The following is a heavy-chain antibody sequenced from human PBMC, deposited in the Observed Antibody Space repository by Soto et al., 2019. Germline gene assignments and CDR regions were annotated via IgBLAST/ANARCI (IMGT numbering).Heavy chain of an antibody. CDR3: ASTNYGSGSYHLDY. CDR1: CVTFASYC. CDR2: ISAYNSNT. V-gene: IGHV1-18*04. Sequence: ASVKVSCNASCVTFASYCISWVLHPLGQGLEWMGWISAYNSNTNYAQKLQGRVTMTTATSTSTAYMELRSLRSDDTAVYYCASTNYGSGSYHLDYWGQGTLVTVSS. D-gene: IGHD3-10*01. J-gene: IGHJ4*02.